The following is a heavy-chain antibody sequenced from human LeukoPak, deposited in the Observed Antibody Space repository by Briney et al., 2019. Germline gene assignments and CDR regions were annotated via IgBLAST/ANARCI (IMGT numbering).Heavy chain of an antibody. J-gene: IGHJ4*02. V-gene: IGHV3-23*01. CDR2: ISGSGGST. CDR3: AKRGIAVARGY. Sequence: GGSLRLSCAASGFTFSSYAMSWVRQAPGKGLEWVSAISGSGGSTYYADSVKGRFTISRDNPKDTLYLQMNSLRAEDTAVYYCAKRGIAVARGYWGQGTLVTVSS. D-gene: IGHD6-19*01. CDR1: GFTFSSYA.